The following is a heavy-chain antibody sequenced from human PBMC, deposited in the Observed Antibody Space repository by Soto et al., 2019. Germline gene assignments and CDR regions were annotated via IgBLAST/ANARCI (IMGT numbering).Heavy chain of an antibody. J-gene: IGHJ4*02. CDR1: GGTFSSYA. CDR2: IIPIFGTA. D-gene: IGHD3-22*01. Sequence: GASVKVSCKASGGTFSSYAISWVRQAPGQGLEWMGGIIPIFGTANYAQKFQGRVTITADKSTSTAYMELSSLRSEDTAVYYCARRYYYDSGGPFDYSGQGTLVTVSS. CDR3: ARRYYYDSGGPFDY. V-gene: IGHV1-69*06.